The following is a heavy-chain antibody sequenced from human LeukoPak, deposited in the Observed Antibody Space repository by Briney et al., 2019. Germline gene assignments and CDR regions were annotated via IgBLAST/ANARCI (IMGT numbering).Heavy chain of an antibody. D-gene: IGHD4-23*01. CDR3: AREGYGGTSDAFHI. J-gene: IGHJ3*02. CDR1: GFTFSTYE. CDR2: ISSSGSI. V-gene: IGHV3-48*03. Sequence: GGSLRLSCATSGFTFSTYEMDWVRRAPGKGLEWVSYISSSGSIYYTDSVKGRFTISRDNAKNSLYLQMNSLRAEDTAIYYCAREGYGGTSDAFHIWGQGTMVTVSS.